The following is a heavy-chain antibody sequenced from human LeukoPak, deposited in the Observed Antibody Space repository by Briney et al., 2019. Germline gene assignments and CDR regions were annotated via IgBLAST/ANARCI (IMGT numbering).Heavy chain of an antibody. CDR2: ISSSRSI. J-gene: IGHJ4*02. D-gene: IGHD3-10*01. V-gene: IGHV3-48*02. Sequence: GGSLRLSCAASGFTFSSYSMNWVHQAPGKGLEWVSYISSSRSIYYADSVKGRFTISRDNANNSLSLQMNSLRDEDTAVYYCVLGSPFDYWGQGTLVTVSS. CDR3: VLGSPFDY. CDR1: GFTFSSYS.